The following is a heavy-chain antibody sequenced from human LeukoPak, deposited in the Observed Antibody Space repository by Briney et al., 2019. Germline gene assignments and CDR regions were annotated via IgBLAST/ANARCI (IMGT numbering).Heavy chain of an antibody. J-gene: IGHJ4*02. Sequence: GGSLRLSCAASGFTFSNYAMAWVRQAPGKGLEWVSAISSSGAGTYYADPVKGRFTISRDNSKNMLYLQMNSLRAEDTAVYYCAKKLLLEPFDYWGQEALVTVSS. CDR1: GFTFSNYA. V-gene: IGHV3-23*01. CDR3: AKKLLLEPFDY. D-gene: IGHD1-1*01. CDR2: ISSSGAGT.